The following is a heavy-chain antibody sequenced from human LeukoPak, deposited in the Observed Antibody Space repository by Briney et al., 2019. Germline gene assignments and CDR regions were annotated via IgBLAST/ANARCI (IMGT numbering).Heavy chain of an antibody. CDR1: GYTFTSYG. J-gene: IGHJ5*02. CDR2: ISAYNGNT. D-gene: IGHD6-19*01. Sequence: ASVKVSCKASGYTFTSYGISLVRQAPGQGLEWMGWISAYNGNTNYAQKLQGRVTMTTDTSTSTAYMELRSLRSDDTAVYYCARDSSSAVAGTLWFDTWGQGTLVTVSS. CDR3: ARDSSSAVAGTLWFDT. V-gene: IGHV1-18*01.